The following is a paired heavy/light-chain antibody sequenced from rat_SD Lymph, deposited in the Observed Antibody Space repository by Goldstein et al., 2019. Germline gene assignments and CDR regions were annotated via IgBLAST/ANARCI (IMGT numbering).Light chain of an antibody. V-gene: IGKV3S10*01. Sequence: DTVLTQSPALAVSPGERVTISCRASESVSTGMHWYQLKPGQQPELLIYGASDLESGVPARFSGSGSGTDFTLTIDPVEADDTATYFCQQSWNDWTFGGGTKLELK. CDR1: ESVSTG. CDR3: QQSWNDWT. CDR2: GAS. J-gene: IGKJ1*01.
Heavy chain of an antibody. CDR3: ARRTYAFDY. J-gene: IGHJ2*01. CDR2: IDPEYGST. CDR1: GYTFTDYV. Sequence: EVQLQQSGPEVGRPGSSVKISCKASGYTFTDYVMNWVKLSPGQGLEWIGWIDPEYGSTDYAEKFKKKATLTADTSSNTAYIQLNSLTSEDTATYFCARRTYAFDYWGQGVMVTVSS. V-gene: IGHV1-13*01. D-gene: IGHD2-1*01.